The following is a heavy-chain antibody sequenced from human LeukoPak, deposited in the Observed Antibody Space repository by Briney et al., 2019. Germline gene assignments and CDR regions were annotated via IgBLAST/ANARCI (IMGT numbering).Heavy chain of an antibody. CDR3: AKDLSLVSPPGYYYYYGMDV. Sequence: PGGSLRLSCAASGFTFSIYGMLGVRQAPGKGLECVAVISYDGSNKYYADSVKGRFTISRDNSKNTLYLQMNSLRAEDTAVYYCAKDLSLVSPPGYYYYYGMDVWGQGTTVTVSS. J-gene: IGHJ6*02. CDR1: GFTFSIYG. D-gene: IGHD3-10*01. CDR2: ISYDGSNK. V-gene: IGHV3-30*18.